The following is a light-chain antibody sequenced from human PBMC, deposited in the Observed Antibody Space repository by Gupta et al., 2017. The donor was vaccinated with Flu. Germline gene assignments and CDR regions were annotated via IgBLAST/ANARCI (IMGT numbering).Light chain of an antibody. J-gene: IGLJ2*01. Sequence: QSALTPPASVSGSPPQSITISCCGTSSDIGAYHYGSWYQPYPGKVPKLLIYEVSSRPSGISDRFSGYKSGNTASLTISGLQADDEADYFCNSYTGSVTVFGGGTKLTVL. CDR1: SSDIGAYHY. V-gene: IGLV2-14*01. CDR3: NSYTGSVTV. CDR2: EVS.